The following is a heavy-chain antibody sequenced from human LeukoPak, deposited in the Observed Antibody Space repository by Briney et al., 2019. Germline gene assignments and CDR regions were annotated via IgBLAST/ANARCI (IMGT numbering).Heavy chain of an antibody. D-gene: IGHD7-27*01. Sequence: SETLSLTCSVSGGSISSSYWSWIRQPAGKGLEWIGRIHITGSTNYNPSLKSRVTMSLDASKNQFSLKLSSVTAADTAVYYCAREAEKDYLGYHFDYWGQGTLVTVSS. CDR1: GGSISSSY. CDR3: AREAEKDYLGYHFDY. V-gene: IGHV4-4*07. J-gene: IGHJ4*02. CDR2: IHITGST.